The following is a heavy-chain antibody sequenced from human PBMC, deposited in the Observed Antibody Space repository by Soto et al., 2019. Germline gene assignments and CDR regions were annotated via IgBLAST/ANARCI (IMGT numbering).Heavy chain of an antibody. CDR1: GFTFSSYA. D-gene: IGHD6-13*01. CDR3: ARDKAAGSPDYFDY. Sequence: GGSLRLSCAASGFTFSSYAMHWVRQAPGKGLEWVAVISYDGSNKYYADSVKGRFTISRDNSKNTLYLQMNSLRAEDTAVYYWARDKAAGSPDYFDYWGQGTRVTVSS. J-gene: IGHJ4*02. CDR2: ISYDGSNK. V-gene: IGHV3-30-3*01.